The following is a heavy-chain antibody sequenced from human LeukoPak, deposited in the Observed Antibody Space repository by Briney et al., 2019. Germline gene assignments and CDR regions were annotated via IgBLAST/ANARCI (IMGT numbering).Heavy chain of an antibody. CDR2: IRGGGDST. Sequence: GGSLTLSCAASGFTFSKYAVRWVRQARGEGLEWVSSIRGGGDSTHYADSVKGRFTMSRDNSKNTAYLQMNSLRGDDTAVYYCGRIPPHPTISLIVVVLDYWGQGTLVTVSS. J-gene: IGHJ4*02. V-gene: IGHV3-23*01. D-gene: IGHD3-22*01. CDR1: GFTFSKYA. CDR3: GRIPPHPTISLIVVVLDY.